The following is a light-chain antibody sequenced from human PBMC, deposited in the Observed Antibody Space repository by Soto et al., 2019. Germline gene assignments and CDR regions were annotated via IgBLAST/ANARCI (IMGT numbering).Light chain of an antibody. CDR2: DAS. CDR1: QSISNW. V-gene: IGKV1-5*01. CDR3: QQYKNSSPWT. J-gene: IGKJ1*01. Sequence: DIPMTQSPSTLSASVGDRVTITCRASQSISNWWAWYQQKPGKTPNLMIYDASHLETGVPSRFSGRGSGTEFTLTISSLQPDDFATYYCQQYKNSSPWTFGQGTKVEVK.